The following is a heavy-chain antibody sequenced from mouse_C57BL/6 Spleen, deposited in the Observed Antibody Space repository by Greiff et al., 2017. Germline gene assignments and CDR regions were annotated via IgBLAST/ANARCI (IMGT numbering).Heavy chain of an antibody. CDR1: GYTFTDYN. V-gene: IGHV1-18*01. D-gene: IGHD2-1*01. CDR2: IKPNNGGT. CDR3: ARWGNYPFAY. J-gene: IGHJ3*01. Sequence: VQLQQSGPELVKPGASVKIPCMASGYTFTDYNMDWVKQSHGKSLEWLGDIKPNNGGTIYNQKFTGKATLTVEKSASTAYMELRSLTSEDTAAYYCARWGNYPFAYWGQGTLVTVSA.